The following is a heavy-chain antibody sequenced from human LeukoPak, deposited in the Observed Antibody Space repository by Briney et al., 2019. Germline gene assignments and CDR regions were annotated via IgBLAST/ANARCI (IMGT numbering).Heavy chain of an antibody. V-gene: IGHV4-59*01. CDR1: GGSISTYY. D-gene: IGHD1-26*01. CDR2: IYYSGST. CDR3: ARSSSSGSYWADY. Sequence: SETLSLTCSVSGGSISTYYWSWIRQPPGKGLEWIGYIYYSGSTNYNPSLKSRVTISVDTSKNQFSLKLSSVTAADTAVYYCARSSSSGSYWADYWGQGTLVTVSP. J-gene: IGHJ4*02.